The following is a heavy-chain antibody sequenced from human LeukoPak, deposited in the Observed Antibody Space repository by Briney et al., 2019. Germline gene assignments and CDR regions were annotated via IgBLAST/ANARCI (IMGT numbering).Heavy chain of an antibody. CDR2: IIPIFGTA. Sequence: GASVKVSCKASGGTFSSYAISWVRQAPGQGLEWMGGIIPIFGTANYAQKFQGRVTITADKSTSTAYMELSRLRSEDTAVYYCARDIAARRRGYYCYMDVWGKGTTVTVSS. D-gene: IGHD6-6*01. V-gene: IGHV1-69*06. CDR1: GGTFSSYA. CDR3: ARDIAARRRGYYCYMDV. J-gene: IGHJ6*03.